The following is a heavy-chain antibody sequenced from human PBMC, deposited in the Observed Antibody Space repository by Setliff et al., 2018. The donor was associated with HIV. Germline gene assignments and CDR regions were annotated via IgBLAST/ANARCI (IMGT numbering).Heavy chain of an antibody. CDR3: ARPSAGGGYNYWYFDL. J-gene: IGHJ2*01. V-gene: IGHV4-59*08. D-gene: IGHD5-12*01. Sequence: SETLSLTCTVSSDSIRFYYWTWIRQPPGKGLEWIGNVYYTGSTNYNPSLKSRITISIDTSKNQFSLKLSSVTAADTAVYYCARPSAGGGYNYWYFDLWGRGTLVTVSS. CDR1: SDSIRFYY. CDR2: VYYTGST.